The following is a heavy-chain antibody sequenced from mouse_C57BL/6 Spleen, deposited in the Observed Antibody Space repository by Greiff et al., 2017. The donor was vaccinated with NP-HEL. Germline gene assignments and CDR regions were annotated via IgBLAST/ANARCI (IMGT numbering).Heavy chain of an antibody. Sequence: QVQLQQSGAELARPGASVKLSCKASGYTFTSYGISWVKQRTGQGLEWIGEIYPRSGNTYYNEKFKGKATLTADKSSSTAYMELRSLTSEDSAVYFCARRDGNSDYWGQGTTLTVSS. CDR1: GYTFTSYG. J-gene: IGHJ2*01. V-gene: IGHV1-81*01. CDR3: ARRDGNSDY. CDR2: IYPRSGNT. D-gene: IGHD2-1*01.